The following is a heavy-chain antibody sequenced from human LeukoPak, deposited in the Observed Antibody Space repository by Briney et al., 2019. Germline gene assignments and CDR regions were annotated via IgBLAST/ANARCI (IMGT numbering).Heavy chain of an antibody. D-gene: IGHD3-3*01. Sequence: GGSLRLSCAASGFTFSSYAMSWVRQVPGKGLEWVSVISGSGDNTYYADSVKGRFTISRDNTKNSLYLHMNSLRVEDTAVFYCARDQYDTWSQRGNFDSWGQGTLVIVSS. V-gene: IGHV3-23*01. CDR3: ARDQYDTWSQRGNFDS. CDR2: ISGSGDNT. J-gene: IGHJ4*02. CDR1: GFTFSSYA.